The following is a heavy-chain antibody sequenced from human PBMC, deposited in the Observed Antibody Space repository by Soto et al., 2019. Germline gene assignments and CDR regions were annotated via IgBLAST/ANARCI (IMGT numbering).Heavy chain of an antibody. D-gene: IGHD6-6*01. CDR3: ARGLAARNYYYYGMDV. V-gene: IGHV4-34*01. J-gene: IGHJ6*02. CDR2: SNHNGIT. Sequence: PSETLSLTCAVYGGSFSGYYWSWIRQPPGKGLEWIGESNHNGITNYNPSLKSRVTVSVDTSKSQFSLKLSSVTAAERAVYYCARGLAARNYYYYGMDVWGQGTTVTVSS. CDR1: GGSFSGYY.